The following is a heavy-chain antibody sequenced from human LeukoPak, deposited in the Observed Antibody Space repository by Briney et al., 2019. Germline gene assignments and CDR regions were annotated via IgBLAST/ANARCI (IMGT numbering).Heavy chain of an antibody. CDR3: ARDKGSSSGWFGNWFDP. Sequence: ASVKVSCKASGYTFTSYGISWVRQAPGQGLEWMGWISAYNGNTNYAQKLQGRVTMTTDTSTSTDYMELRSLRSDDTAVYYCARDKGSSSGWFGNWFDPWGQGTLVTVSS. CDR2: ISAYNGNT. V-gene: IGHV1-18*01. J-gene: IGHJ5*02. CDR1: GYTFTSYG. D-gene: IGHD6-6*01.